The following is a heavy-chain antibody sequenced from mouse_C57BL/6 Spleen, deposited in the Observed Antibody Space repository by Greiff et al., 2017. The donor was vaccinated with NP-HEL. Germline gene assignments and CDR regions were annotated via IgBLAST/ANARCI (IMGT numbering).Heavy chain of an antibody. Sequence: VQLQQSVAELVRPGASVKLSCTASGFNIKNTYMHWVKQRPEQGLEWIGRIDPANGNTKYAPKFQGKATITADTSSNTAYLQLSSLTSEDTAIYYCARGSYYYGSSYGYFDYWGQGTTLTVSS. CDR1: GFNIKNTY. V-gene: IGHV14-3*01. D-gene: IGHD1-1*01. J-gene: IGHJ2*01. CDR3: ARGSYYYGSSYGYFDY. CDR2: IDPANGNT.